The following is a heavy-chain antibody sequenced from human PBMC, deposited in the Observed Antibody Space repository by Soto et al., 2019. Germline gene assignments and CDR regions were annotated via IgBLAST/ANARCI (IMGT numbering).Heavy chain of an antibody. V-gene: IGHV4-39*01. D-gene: IGHD1-26*01. CDR3: ARHSSPYSYSDWFDP. CDR2: ISYSETT. Sequence: QLQLHESGPRLVKPSETLSLTCTVSGGSVSSPGFHWGWIRQPPGKGLQWVGTISYSETTYSNPSLKRRVTISVDTSKNQFSLKLSSVTAADTAVHYCARHSSPYSYSDWFDPWGQGTLVTVSS. CDR1: GGSVSSPGFH. J-gene: IGHJ5*02.